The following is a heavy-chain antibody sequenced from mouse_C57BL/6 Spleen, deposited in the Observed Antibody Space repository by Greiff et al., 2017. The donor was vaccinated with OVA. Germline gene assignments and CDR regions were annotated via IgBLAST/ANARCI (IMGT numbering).Heavy chain of an antibody. D-gene: IGHD1-1*01. CDR3: ARYGSSYWYFDV. CDR2: LFPGSGST. J-gene: IGHJ1*03. CDR1: GYTFPSSW. Sequence: QVQLKQPGAELVKPGASVRMSGRASGYTFPSSWITWVKQGPGQGLGWFGDLFPGSGSTNYYEKFKSKATLTVDTSSSTAYMQLSSLTSEDSAVYYCARYGSSYWYFDVWGTGTTVTVSS. V-gene: IGHV1-55*01.